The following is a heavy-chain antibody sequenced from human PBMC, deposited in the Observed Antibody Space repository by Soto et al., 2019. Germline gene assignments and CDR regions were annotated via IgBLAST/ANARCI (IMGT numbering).Heavy chain of an antibody. V-gene: IGHV3-21*01. Sequence: EVQLVESGGGLVKPGGSLRLSCAASGFTFSSYSMNWVRQAPGKWLEWVSSISSSSSYIYYADSVKGRLTISRDNAKNSLYLQMNSLRAEDTAVYYCARALPGIAVAGTNDWGQGTLVTVSS. CDR2: ISSSSSYI. CDR1: GFTFSSYS. CDR3: ARALPGIAVAGTND. J-gene: IGHJ4*02. D-gene: IGHD6-19*01.